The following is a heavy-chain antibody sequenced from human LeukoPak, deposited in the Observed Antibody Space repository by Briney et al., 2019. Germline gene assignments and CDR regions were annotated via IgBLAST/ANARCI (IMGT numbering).Heavy chain of an antibody. V-gene: IGHV3-74*01. D-gene: IGHD3-10*01. CDR1: GFTFSSYW. CDR3: ARGFVSGSYSDY. CDR2: VNSDGSST. Sequence: GGSLRLSCGASGFTFSSYWMHSVRQAPGKGLVWVSRVNSDGSSTSYADSVKGRFTISRDNAKNTVYLQMNSLRAEDTAVYYCARGFVSGSYSDYWGQGTLVTVSS. J-gene: IGHJ4*02.